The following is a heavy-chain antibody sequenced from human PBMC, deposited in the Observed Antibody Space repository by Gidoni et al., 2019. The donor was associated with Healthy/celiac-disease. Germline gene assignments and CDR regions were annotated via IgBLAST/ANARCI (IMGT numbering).Heavy chain of an antibody. CDR3: AREGDYYGSGSYYNF. CDR1: GGSISSSSYY. CDR2: IYYSGST. Sequence: QLQLQEPGPGLVKPSETPSLTCTVPGGSISSSSYYWGWIRQPPGKGLEWIGRIYYSGSTYYNPSLKSRVTISVDTSKNQFSLKLSSVTAADTAVYYCAREGDYYGSGSYYNFWGQGTLVTVSS. V-gene: IGHV4-39*07. J-gene: IGHJ4*02. D-gene: IGHD3-10*01.